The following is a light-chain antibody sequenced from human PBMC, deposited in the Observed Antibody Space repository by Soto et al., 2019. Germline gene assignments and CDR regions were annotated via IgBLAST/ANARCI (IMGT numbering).Light chain of an antibody. V-gene: IGKV1-5*03. CDR2: KAS. Sequence: DIQMTQSPSTLSASVGDRVTITCRASQSISSWLAWYQQKPGKAPKLLIYKASSLESGVPSRFSGSGSGTDFTLPISSLQPDDFATYYCQQYNSYCTFGQGTKVEIK. CDR1: QSISSW. CDR3: QQYNSYCT. J-gene: IGKJ1*01.